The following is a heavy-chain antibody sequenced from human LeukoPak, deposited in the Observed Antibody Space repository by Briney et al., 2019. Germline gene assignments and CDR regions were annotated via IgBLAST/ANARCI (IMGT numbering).Heavy chain of an antibody. D-gene: IGHD1-7*01. CDR3: ARVRGNYMLDGLDL. CDR1: GFTFSGHG. Sequence: PGGSLRLSCAASGFTFSGHGIYWVRQAPGKGLEWVSYISGDSDYIYYADSVKGRFTISRDNANNTLYLQMNSLRPEDTGVYYCARVRGNYMLDGLDLWGQGTMVTVSS. J-gene: IGHJ3*01. CDR2: ISGDSDYI. V-gene: IGHV3-21*01.